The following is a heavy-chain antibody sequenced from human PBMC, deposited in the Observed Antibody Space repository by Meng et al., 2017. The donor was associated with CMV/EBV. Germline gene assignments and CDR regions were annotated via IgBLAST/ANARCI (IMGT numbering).Heavy chain of an antibody. D-gene: IGHD5-18*01. Sequence: SCAISGDSVSSNSAAWNWIRQSPSRGLEWLGRTYYRSKWYNDYAVSVKSRVTINPDTSKNQFSLQLNSVTPEDTAVYYCARGGGDTAMVDYWGQGTLVTVSS. J-gene: IGHJ4*02. CDR1: GDSVSSNSAA. CDR3: ARGGGDTAMVDY. V-gene: IGHV6-1*01. CDR2: TYYRSKWYN.